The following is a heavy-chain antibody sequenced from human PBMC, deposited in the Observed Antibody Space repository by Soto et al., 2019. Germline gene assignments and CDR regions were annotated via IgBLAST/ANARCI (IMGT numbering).Heavy chain of an antibody. CDR1: GFTFSTYA. V-gene: IGHV3-23*01. J-gene: IGHJ4*02. D-gene: IGHD2-15*01. CDR3: AREVVVSRGASYFGY. CDR2: ISSSGGST. Sequence: PGGSLRLSCAASGFTFSTYAMSWVRQAPGKGLEWVSTISSSGGSTHYADSVKGRFTISRDNSKNTLYLQMNSLRAEDTAIYYCAREVVVSRGASYFGYWGPGTLVTVSS.